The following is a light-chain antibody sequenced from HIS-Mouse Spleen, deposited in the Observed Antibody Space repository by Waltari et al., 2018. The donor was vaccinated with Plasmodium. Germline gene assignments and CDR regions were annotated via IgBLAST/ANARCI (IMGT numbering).Light chain of an antibody. J-gene: IGLJ3*02. Sequence: SYELTQPPSVSVSPGQTARITCSGDALPKNYAYCYQQKSGPAPLLVIYEDSKRPSGVPERCSGSSSGTVVTLTISGAQVEDEADYYCYSTDSSGNHRVFGGGTKLTVL. CDR1: ALPKNY. CDR2: EDS. CDR3: YSTDSSGNHRV. V-gene: IGLV3-10*01.